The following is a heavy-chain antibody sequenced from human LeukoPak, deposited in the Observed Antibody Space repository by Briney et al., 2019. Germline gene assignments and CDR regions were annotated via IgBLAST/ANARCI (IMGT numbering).Heavy chain of an antibody. CDR1: GGTFSSYA. J-gene: IGHJ3*02. D-gene: IGHD1-26*01. Sequence: SVTVSCTASGGTFSSYAISWVRQAPGQGLEWMGGIIPIFGTANYAQKFQGRVTITADESTSTAYMELSSLRSEDTAVYYCARGRWEATNAFDIWGQGTMVTVSS. V-gene: IGHV1-69*13. CDR3: ARGRWEATNAFDI. CDR2: IIPIFGTA.